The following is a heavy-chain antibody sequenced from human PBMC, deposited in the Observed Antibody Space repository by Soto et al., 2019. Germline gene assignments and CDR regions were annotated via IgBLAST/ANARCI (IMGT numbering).Heavy chain of an antibody. Sequence: QVQLQESGPGLLKPSETLSLTCTDSGGSMTTYYWNWIRQPPGKGLEWIGYVYSSGRTDYNPSLKSRVTISVDTSNNQFSLKLSSVTTADTAVYYCARSTWNYYHYWGQGTLVTVSS. CDR2: VYSSGRT. CDR1: GGSMTTYY. V-gene: IGHV4-59*01. J-gene: IGHJ4*02. D-gene: IGHD1-7*01. CDR3: ARSTWNYYHY.